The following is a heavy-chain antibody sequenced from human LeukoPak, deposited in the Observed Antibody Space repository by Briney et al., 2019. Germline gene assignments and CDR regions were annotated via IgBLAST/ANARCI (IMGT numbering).Heavy chain of an antibody. V-gene: IGHV1-24*01. CDR2: FDPEDDET. D-gene: IGHD5-18*01. CDR1: GYILTELS. Sequence: ASVKVSFKVSGYILTELSIHWVRQALGKGLEWMGGFDPEDDETIYAQKFQGRVTLTEDTSTDTAHMELSSLRSEDTAVYYCATGRSGYGYVIDSWGQGTLVTVSS. CDR3: ATGRSGYGYVIDS. J-gene: IGHJ4*02.